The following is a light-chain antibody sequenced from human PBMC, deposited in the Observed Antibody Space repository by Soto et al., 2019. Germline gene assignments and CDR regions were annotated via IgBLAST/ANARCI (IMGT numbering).Light chain of an antibody. J-gene: IGKJ1*01. Sequence: DIQMTQSPSTLSASVGDRVTITRRASQSISSWLAWYQQRPGKAPKLLIYKASNLESGVPSRFSGSGSGTELTLTISSLYPDDFATYYCQQYYTYPWTFGPGTKVEIK. CDR2: KAS. CDR1: QSISSW. V-gene: IGKV1-5*03. CDR3: QQYYTYPWT.